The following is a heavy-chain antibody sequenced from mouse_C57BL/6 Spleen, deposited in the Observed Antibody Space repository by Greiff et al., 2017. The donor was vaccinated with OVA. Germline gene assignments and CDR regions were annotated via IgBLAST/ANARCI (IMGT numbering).Heavy chain of an antibody. V-gene: IGHV5-12*01. J-gene: IGHJ3*01. Sequence: EVQRVESGGGLVQPGGSLKLSCAASGFTFSDYYMYWVRQTPEKRLEWVAYISNGGGSTYYPDTVKGRFTISRDNAKNTLYLQMSRLKSEDTAMYYCASRCGSSFFAYWGQGTLVTVSA. CDR2: ISNGGGST. D-gene: IGHD1-1*01. CDR1: GFTFSDYY. CDR3: ASRCGSSFFAY.